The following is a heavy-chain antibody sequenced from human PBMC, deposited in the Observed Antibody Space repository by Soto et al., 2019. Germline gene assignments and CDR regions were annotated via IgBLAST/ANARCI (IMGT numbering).Heavy chain of an antibody. CDR2: ISGSGGST. J-gene: IGHJ6*02. CDR1: GFTFSHYA. Sequence: PGGSLRLSCAASGFTFSHYAMSWVRQAPGKGLEWVSAISGSGGSTYYATSVKGRFTISRDNSKNTLYLQMNALRAEDTAVYYCAXDKGSGSYAYYNYGMDVWGPGTTVTVSS. D-gene: IGHD3-22*01. CDR3: AXDKGSGSYAYYNYGMDV. V-gene: IGHV3-23*01.